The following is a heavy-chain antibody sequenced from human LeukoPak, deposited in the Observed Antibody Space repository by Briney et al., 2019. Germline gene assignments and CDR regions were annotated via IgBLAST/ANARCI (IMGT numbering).Heavy chain of an antibody. CDR2: IYGNGATT. CDR1: GFTFSSYA. V-gene: IGHV3-23*01. Sequence: GGSLRLSCTVSGFTFSSYAMNWVRQAPGKGLEWVSIIYGNGATTDYADSVKGRFTISRDDSKNTLYLQMNSLRAEDTAVYYCARKYSGFDYWGQGTLVTVSS. D-gene: IGHD5-12*01. CDR3: ARKYSGFDY. J-gene: IGHJ4*02.